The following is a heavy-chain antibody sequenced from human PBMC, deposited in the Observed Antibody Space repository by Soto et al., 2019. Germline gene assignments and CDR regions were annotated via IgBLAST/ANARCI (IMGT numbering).Heavy chain of an antibody. D-gene: IGHD3-3*01. CDR2: ISSSSSYI. CDR1: GFTFSSYS. CDR3: ARAPFSDFWSGKPHWFDP. V-gene: IGHV3-21*01. J-gene: IGHJ5*02. Sequence: GGSLRLSCAASGFTFSSYSMNWVRQAPGKGLEWVSSISSSSSYIYYADSVKGRFTISRDNAKNSLYLQMNSLRAEDTAVYYCARAPFSDFWSGKPHWFDPWGQGTLVTVSS.